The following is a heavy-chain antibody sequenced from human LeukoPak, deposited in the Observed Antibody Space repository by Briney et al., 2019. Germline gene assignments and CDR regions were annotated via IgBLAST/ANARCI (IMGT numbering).Heavy chain of an antibody. D-gene: IGHD4-17*01. V-gene: IGHV3-73*01. CDR2: IRSKANSYAT. CDR3: TTYGDNHY. J-gene: IGHJ4*02. CDR1: GFTFSGSA. Sequence: PGGSLRLSCAASGFTFSGSAMHWVRQASGKGPEWVGRIRSKANSYATAYAASVKGRFTISRDDSKNTAYLQMNSLKTEDTAVYYCTTYGDNHYWGQGTLVTVSS.